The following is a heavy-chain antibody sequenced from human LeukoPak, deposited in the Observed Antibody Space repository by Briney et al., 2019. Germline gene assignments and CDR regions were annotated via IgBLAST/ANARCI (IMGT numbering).Heavy chain of an antibody. Sequence: ASVKVSCKASGCTFTSYAMLWVRRAPGQRLEWMGWINAGNGNTKYSQKFQGRVTITRDTSASTAYMELSSLRSEDTAVYYCARSTRVSYGMDVWGKGTMVTVSS. CDR1: GCTFTSYA. J-gene: IGHJ6*04. CDR2: INAGNGNT. CDR3: ARSTRVSYGMDV. V-gene: IGHV1-3*01. D-gene: IGHD3-10*01.